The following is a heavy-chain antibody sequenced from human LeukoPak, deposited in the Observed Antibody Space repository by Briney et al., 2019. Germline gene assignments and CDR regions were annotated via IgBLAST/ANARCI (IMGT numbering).Heavy chain of an antibody. Sequence: ETLSLTCTVSGGSISSYYWSWIRQPPGKGLEWIGYIYYSGSTNYNPSLKSRVTISVDTSKNQFSLKLSSVTAADTAVYYCARSVDSSSRAPFDIWGQGTMVTVSS. CDR1: GGSISSYY. V-gene: IGHV4-59*01. CDR2: IYYSGST. D-gene: IGHD3-22*01. J-gene: IGHJ3*02. CDR3: ARSVDSSSRAPFDI.